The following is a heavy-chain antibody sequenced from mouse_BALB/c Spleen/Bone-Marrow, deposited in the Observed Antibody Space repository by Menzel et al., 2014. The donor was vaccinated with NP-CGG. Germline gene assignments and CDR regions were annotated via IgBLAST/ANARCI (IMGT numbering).Heavy chain of an antibody. D-gene: IGHD2-1*01. Sequence: VQLVESGPGLVAPSQSLSITCTVSGFSLTSYGVHWVRQPPGKGLEWLGVIWAGGSTNYYSALMSRLSISKDNSKSQVFLRMNSLQNDDTTVYYCAGNRGVTRDFDVWGAGGTVTVSS. J-gene: IGHJ1*01. CDR1: GFSLTSYG. CDR2: IWAGGST. CDR3: AGNRGVTRDFDV. V-gene: IGHV2-9*02.